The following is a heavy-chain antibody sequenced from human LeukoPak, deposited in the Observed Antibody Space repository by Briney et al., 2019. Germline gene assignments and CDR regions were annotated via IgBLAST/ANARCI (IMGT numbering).Heavy chain of an antibody. J-gene: IGHJ4*02. Sequence: PSETLSLTCTVSGGSISSYYWSWIRQPPGKGLEWIGYIYYSGSTNYDPSLKSRVTISVDTSKNQFSLKLTSVTAADTAVYYCARHESGWYNYWGQGTLDTVSS. V-gene: IGHV4-59*08. CDR1: GGSISSYY. CDR2: IYYSGST. D-gene: IGHD6-19*01. CDR3: ARHESGWYNY.